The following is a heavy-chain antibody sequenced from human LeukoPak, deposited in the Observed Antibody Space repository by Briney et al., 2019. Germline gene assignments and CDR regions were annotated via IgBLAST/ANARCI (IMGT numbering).Heavy chain of an antibody. J-gene: IGHJ6*02. CDR1: GYTFTSYY. D-gene: IGHD6-19*01. V-gene: IGHV1-46*01. CDR2: INPSGGNT. CDR3: ARAYSSGWSYYYYYGMDV. Sequence: ASVKVSCKASGYTFTSYYMHWVRQAPGQGLEWMGIINPSGGNTNYAQKLQGRVTMTTDTSTSTAYMEPRSLRSDDTAVYYCARAYSSGWSYYYYYGMDVWGQGTTVTVSS.